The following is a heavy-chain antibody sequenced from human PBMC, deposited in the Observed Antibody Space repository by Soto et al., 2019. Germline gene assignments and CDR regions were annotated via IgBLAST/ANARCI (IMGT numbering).Heavy chain of an antibody. J-gene: IGHJ6*02. CDR2: ISAYNGNT. CDR1: GYTFTSYG. Sequence: GASVKVSCKASGYTFTSYGISWVRQAPGQGLEWMGWISAYNGNTNYAQKLQGRVTMTTDTSTSTAYMELRSLRSDDTAVYYCARDCGGDCYLYYYYGMDVWGQGTTVTVSS. V-gene: IGHV1-18*01. CDR3: ARDCGGDCYLYYYYGMDV. D-gene: IGHD2-21*02.